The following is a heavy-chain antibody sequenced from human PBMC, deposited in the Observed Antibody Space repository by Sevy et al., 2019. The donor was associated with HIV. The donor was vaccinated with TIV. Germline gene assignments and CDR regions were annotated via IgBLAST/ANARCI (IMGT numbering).Heavy chain of an antibody. J-gene: IGHJ3*02. D-gene: IGHD4-17*01. CDR3: ARHGTSVWLTDAFDI. CDR2: ISAYNGNT. CDR1: GYTFTSYG. V-gene: IGHV1-18*01. Sequence: ASVKVSCKASGYTFTSYGISWVRQAPGQGLEWMGWISAYNGNTNYAQKLQGRVTMTTDTSTSTAYMELRSLRSDDTAVYYCARHGTSVWLTDAFDIWGQGTMVTVSS.